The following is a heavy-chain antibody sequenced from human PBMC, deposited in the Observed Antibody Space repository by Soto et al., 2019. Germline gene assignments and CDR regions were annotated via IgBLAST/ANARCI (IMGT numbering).Heavy chain of an antibody. CDR2: ISYDGSNK. CDR3: AKGQYYYYYGMDV. Sequence: LRLSCAASGFTFSSYGMHWVRQAPGKGLEWVAVISYDGSNKYYADSVKGRFTISRDNSKNTLYLQMNSLRAEDTALYYCAKGQYYYYYGMDVWGQGTTVTVSS. CDR1: GFTFSSYG. J-gene: IGHJ6*02. V-gene: IGHV3-30*18.